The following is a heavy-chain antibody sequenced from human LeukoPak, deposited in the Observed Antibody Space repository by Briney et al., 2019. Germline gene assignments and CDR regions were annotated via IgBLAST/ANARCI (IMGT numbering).Heavy chain of an antibody. CDR3: ARLSTATSDSDY. CDR1: GFTFSSSW. CDR2: IKQDESET. D-gene: IGHD4-11*01. Sequence: GGSLRLSCAASGFTFSSSWMSWVRQAPGKGLEWVANIKQDESETYYVDSVRGRFTISRDNAKNSLYLQMSGLRAEDTAVYYCARLSTATSDSDYWGQGTLLSVSS. J-gene: IGHJ4*02. V-gene: IGHV3-7*01.